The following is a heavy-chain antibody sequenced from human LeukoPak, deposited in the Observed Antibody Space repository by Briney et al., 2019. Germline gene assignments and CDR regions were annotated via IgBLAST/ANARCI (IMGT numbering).Heavy chain of an antibody. CDR3: ARLDIVVVVAALRAPNDY. V-gene: IGHV4-39*01. D-gene: IGHD2-15*01. J-gene: IGHJ4*02. CDR1: GGSISSSSYY. CDR2: IYYSGST. Sequence: SETLSLTCTVSGGSISSSSYYWGWLRQPPGKGLEWIGSIYYSGSTYYNPSLKSRVTISVDTSKNQFSLKLSSVTAADTAVYYCARLDIVVVVAALRAPNDYWGKGTLVTVSS.